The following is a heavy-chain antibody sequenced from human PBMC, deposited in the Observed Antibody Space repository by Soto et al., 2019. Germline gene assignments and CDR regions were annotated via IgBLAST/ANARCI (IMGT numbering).Heavy chain of an antibody. CDR1: GFTFSSYS. J-gene: IGHJ4*02. Sequence: EVQLVESGGGLVKPGGSLRLSCAASGFTFSSYSMNWVRQAPGKGLEWVSSISSSSSYIYYADSVKGRFTISRDNAKNSLYLQMNSLRAEDTAVYYCAREAGLIAARPYYFDYWGQGTLVTVSS. D-gene: IGHD6-6*01. V-gene: IGHV3-21*01. CDR3: AREAGLIAARPYYFDY. CDR2: ISSSSSYI.